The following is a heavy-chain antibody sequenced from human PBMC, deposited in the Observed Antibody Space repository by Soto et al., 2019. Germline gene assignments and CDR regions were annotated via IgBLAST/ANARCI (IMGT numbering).Heavy chain of an antibody. CDR1: GGSISSYY. CDR2: IYYSGST. CDR3: ARVHDFWSGPTLDL. J-gene: IGHJ5*02. Sequence: SETLSLTCTVSGGSISSYYWSWIRQPPGKGLEWIGYIYYSGSTNYNPSLKSRVTISVDTSKNQFSLKLSSVTAADTAVYYCARVHDFWSGPTLDLRGQRTLVTGSS. V-gene: IGHV4-59*01. D-gene: IGHD3-3*01.